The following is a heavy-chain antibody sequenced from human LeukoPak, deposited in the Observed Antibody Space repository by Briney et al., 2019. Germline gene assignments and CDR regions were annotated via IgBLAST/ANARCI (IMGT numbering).Heavy chain of an antibody. J-gene: IGHJ4*02. Sequence: ASVKVSCKASGGTFSSYAISWVRQAPGQGLEWMGRIIPILGIANYAQKFQGRVTITADKSTSTAYMELSSLRSEDTAVYYCASRSSSGDSSGYPIDYWGQGTLVTVSS. V-gene: IGHV1-69*04. D-gene: IGHD3-22*01. CDR3: ASRSSSGDSSGYPIDY. CDR1: GGTFSSYA. CDR2: IIPILGIA.